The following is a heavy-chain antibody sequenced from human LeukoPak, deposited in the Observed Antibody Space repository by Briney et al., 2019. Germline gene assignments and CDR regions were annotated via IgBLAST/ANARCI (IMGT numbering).Heavy chain of an antibody. Sequence: PGGSLRLSCAASGFTFSGSSVYWVRQASGKGLEWVAVISYDGSNKYFADSVKGRFTISRDNSKNTLYLQMNSLRAEDTAVYYCATPYSYGYYFDSWGQGTLVTVSS. CDR3: ATPYSYGYYFDS. CDR1: GFTFSGSS. CDR2: ISYDGSNK. J-gene: IGHJ4*02. V-gene: IGHV3-30*04. D-gene: IGHD5-18*01.